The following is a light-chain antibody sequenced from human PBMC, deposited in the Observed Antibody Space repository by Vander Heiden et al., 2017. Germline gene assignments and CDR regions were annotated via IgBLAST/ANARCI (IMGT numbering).Light chain of an antibody. J-gene: IGLJ3*02. CDR3: AAGDDSRSGWV. Sequence: QSVLTQPPSASGTPGQRVTISCSGSSSNIGSNYVYWYQQLPGTAPKLLIYSNNQRPSGVPERFSGSKSGTSASLAISGLRAEDEADYYCAAGDDSRSGWVFGGGTKLTVL. CDR2: SNN. V-gene: IGLV1-47*02. CDR1: SSNIGSNY.